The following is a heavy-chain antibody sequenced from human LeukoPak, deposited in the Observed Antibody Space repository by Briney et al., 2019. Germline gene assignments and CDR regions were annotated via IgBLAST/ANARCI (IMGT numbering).Heavy chain of an antibody. Sequence: GRSLRLSCAASGFTFSSYAMHWVRQTPGKRLEWVAVISYDGSNKYYADSVKGRFTISRDNSKNTLYLQMNSLRAEDTAVYYCAREALAAAGGFDYWGQGTLVTVSS. D-gene: IGHD6-13*01. CDR3: AREALAAAGGFDY. J-gene: IGHJ4*02. V-gene: IGHV3-30*04. CDR2: ISYDGSNK. CDR1: GFTFSSYA.